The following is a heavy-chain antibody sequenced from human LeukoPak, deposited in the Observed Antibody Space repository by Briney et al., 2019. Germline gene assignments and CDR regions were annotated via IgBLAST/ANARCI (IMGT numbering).Heavy chain of an antibody. V-gene: IGHV3-48*02. CDR2: ISSSSSTI. CDR1: GFTFSSYS. CDR3: ARVGYYGSGNYYNYYYGMDV. Sequence: TGGSLRLSCAASGFTFSSYSMNWVRQAPGKGLEWVSYISSSSSTIYYADSVKGRFTISRDNAKNSLYLQMNSLRDEDAAVFYCARVGYYGSGNYYNYYYGMDVWGQGTTVTVSS. D-gene: IGHD3-10*01. J-gene: IGHJ6*02.